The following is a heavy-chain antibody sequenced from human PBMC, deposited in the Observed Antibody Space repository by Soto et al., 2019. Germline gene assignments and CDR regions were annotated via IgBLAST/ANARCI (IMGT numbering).Heavy chain of an antibody. J-gene: IGHJ4*02. CDR3: TTDASGSSFDY. CDR2: IKSKTDGGTT. V-gene: IGHV3-15*01. Sequence: VGSLRLSCAASGFTFSNAWMSWVRQAPGKGLEWVGRIKSKTDGGTTDYAAPVKGRFTISRDDSKNTLYLQMNSLKTEDTAVYYCTTDASGSSFDYWGQGTLVTVSS. CDR1: GFTFSNAW. D-gene: IGHD1-26*01.